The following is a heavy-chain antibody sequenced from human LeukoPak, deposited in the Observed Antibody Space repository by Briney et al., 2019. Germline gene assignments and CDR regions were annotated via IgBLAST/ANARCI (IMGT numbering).Heavy chain of an antibody. CDR1: GFTFSSYA. CDR2: INWNGGST. V-gene: IGHV3-20*01. Sequence: GGSLRLSCAASGFTFSSYAMSWVRQAPGKGLEWVSGINWNGGSTGYADSVKGRFTISRDNAKNSLYLQMNSLRAEDTALYHCARESYYYGMDVWGQGTTVTVSS. CDR3: ARESYYYGMDV. J-gene: IGHJ6*02.